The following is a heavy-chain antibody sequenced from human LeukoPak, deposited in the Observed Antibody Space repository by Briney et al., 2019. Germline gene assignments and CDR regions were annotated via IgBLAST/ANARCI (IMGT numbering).Heavy chain of an antibody. D-gene: IGHD3-10*01. V-gene: IGHV4-34*01. Sequence: SATLSLTCAVYARSFSGYYWSWLRHPPGKGREWIGEVNRSGSTSYDPCLESVLTISGDTSKNQSSLRLRSVTDAETAVYYCVRSEGVSRWFGEHNYFDSWSQGTLVTVSS. CDR3: VRSEGVSRWFGEHNYFDS. CDR1: ARSFSGYY. J-gene: IGHJ4*02. CDR2: VNRSGST.